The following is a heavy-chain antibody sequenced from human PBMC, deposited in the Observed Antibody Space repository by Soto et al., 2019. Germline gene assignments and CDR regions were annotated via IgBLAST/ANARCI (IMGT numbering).Heavy chain of an antibody. J-gene: IGHJ5*02. V-gene: IGHV3-23*01. CDR2: ISAAGGVT. CDR1: GFTFSSYA. CDR3: AKGSTAAIGRNWFGP. Sequence: PGGSLRLSCAASGFTFSSYAMSWVRRAPGKGLEWVSVISAAGGVTYYTDSLKGRFTISRDNSKNTLYLQMDGLRAEDTAVYFCAKGSTAAIGRNWFGPWGQGTLVTVSS. D-gene: IGHD2-2*01.